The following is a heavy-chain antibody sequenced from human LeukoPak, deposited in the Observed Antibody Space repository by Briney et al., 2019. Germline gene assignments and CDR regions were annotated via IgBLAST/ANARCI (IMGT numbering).Heavy chain of an antibody. V-gene: IGHV4-39*07. J-gene: IGHJ6*03. CDR2: IYYSGST. CDR1: GGSISSSSYY. D-gene: IGHD4-11*01. Sequence: SETLSLTCTVSGGSISSSSYYWGWIRQPPGKGLEWIGSIYYSGSTYYNPSLKSRVTISVDTSENHFSPKLSSVTAADTAVYYCARDGGYSNPYYYYYYYMDFWGKGTTVTVSS. CDR3: ARDGGYSNPYYYYYYYMDF.